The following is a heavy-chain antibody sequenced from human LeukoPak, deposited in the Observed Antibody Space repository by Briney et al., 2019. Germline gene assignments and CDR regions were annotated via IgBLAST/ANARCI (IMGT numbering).Heavy chain of an antibody. D-gene: IGHD2-8*01. V-gene: IGHV3-21*06. Sequence: PGGSLRLSCATSGFTFSTYGMDWVRQAPGKGLEWISGITGNSHSKYYVDSVKGRFIISRDNAKSSLYLQMNSLRADDTAVYYCVRGCTQGVCYWDFWGRGTLVTVSS. CDR3: VRGCTQGVCYWDF. J-gene: IGHJ4*02. CDR1: GFTFSTYG. CDR2: ITGNSHSK.